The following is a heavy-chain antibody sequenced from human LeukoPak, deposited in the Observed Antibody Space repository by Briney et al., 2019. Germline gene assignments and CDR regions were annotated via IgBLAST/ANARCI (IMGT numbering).Heavy chain of an antibody. Sequence: GASVKVSCKASGYTFTGYYMHWVRQAPGQGLEWMGWINPNSGGTNYAQKFQGRVTMTRGTSISTAYMELSRLRSDDTAVYYCARASRITMVRGYAFDIWGQGTMVTVSS. D-gene: IGHD3-10*01. V-gene: IGHV1-2*02. CDR3: ARASRITMVRGYAFDI. CDR2: INPNSGGT. J-gene: IGHJ3*02. CDR1: GYTFTGYY.